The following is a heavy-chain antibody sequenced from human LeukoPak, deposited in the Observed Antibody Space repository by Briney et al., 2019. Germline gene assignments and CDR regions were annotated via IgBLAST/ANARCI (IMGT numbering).Heavy chain of an antibody. Sequence: SETLSLTCTVSGGSISSYYWSWIRQPPGKGLEWIGYIYYSGSTNYNPSLKSRVTISVDTSKNQCSLKLSSVTAADTAVYYCARENYGSGSYRVDYWGQGTLVTVPS. J-gene: IGHJ4*02. CDR2: IYYSGST. D-gene: IGHD3-10*01. CDR1: GGSISSYY. V-gene: IGHV4-59*01. CDR3: ARENYGSGSYRVDY.